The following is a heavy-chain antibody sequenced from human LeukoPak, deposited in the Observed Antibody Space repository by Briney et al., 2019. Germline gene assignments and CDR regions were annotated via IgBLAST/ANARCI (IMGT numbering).Heavy chain of an antibody. Sequence: GGSLRLSCAASGFIFSRFAIHWVRQAPGKGLEWVAVVSYDGNNVDYADSVKGRFSISRDNSKNTLYLQMNSLRAEDTAVYYCAKDYYYDSSGYYSGLDGYWGQGTLVTVSS. J-gene: IGHJ4*02. D-gene: IGHD3-22*01. CDR2: VSYDGNNV. CDR3: AKDYYYDSSGYYSGLDGY. CDR1: GFIFSRFA. V-gene: IGHV3-30-3*01.